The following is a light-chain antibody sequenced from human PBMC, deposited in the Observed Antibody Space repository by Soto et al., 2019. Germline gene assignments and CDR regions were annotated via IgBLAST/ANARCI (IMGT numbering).Light chain of an antibody. CDR2: RAD. J-gene: IGLJ2*01. V-gene: IGLV1-47*01. Sequence: QSVLTQPPSASGAPGQTVTISCSGRSSNIGSNYVYWYQQLPETAPRLLLYRADQRPSGIPDRFSGSKSGTSASLAISGLRSEDGADYYCAAWDDTLSGLVFGGGTKVTVL. CDR1: SSNIGSNY. CDR3: AAWDDTLSGLV.